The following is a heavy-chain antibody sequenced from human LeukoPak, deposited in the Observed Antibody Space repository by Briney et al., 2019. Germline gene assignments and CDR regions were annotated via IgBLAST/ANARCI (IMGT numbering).Heavy chain of an antibody. CDR3: ARDLGVLRYFDWYPSDY. CDR1: GYTFTGYY. Sequence: ASVKVSCKASGYTFTGYYMHWVRQAPEQGLEWMGWINPNSGGTNYAQKFQGRVTMTRDTSISTAYMELSRLRSDDTAVYYCARDLGVLRYFDWYPSDYWGQGTLVTVSS. V-gene: IGHV1-2*02. CDR2: INPNSGGT. J-gene: IGHJ4*02. D-gene: IGHD3-9*01.